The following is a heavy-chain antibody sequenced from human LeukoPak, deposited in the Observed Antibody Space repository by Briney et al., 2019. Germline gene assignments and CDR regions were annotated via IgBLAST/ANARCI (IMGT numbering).Heavy chain of an antibody. CDR3: AREVMITFGGVIALMYFDY. Sequence: GGSLRLSCAASGFTFSSYWMSWVRQAPGKGLEWVANIKQDGSEKYYVDSVKDRFTISRDNAKNSLYLQMNSLRAEDTAVYYCAREVMITFGGVIALMYFDYWGQGLLVTVSS. J-gene: IGHJ4*02. CDR1: GFTFSSYW. V-gene: IGHV3-7*01. D-gene: IGHD3-16*01. CDR2: IKQDGSEK.